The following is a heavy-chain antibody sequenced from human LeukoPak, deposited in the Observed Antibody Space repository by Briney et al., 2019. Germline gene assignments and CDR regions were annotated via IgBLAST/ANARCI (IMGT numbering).Heavy chain of an antibody. CDR3: ARGSDSGYDYVNDY. V-gene: IGHV1-69*04. J-gene: IGHJ4*02. CDR2: IIPILGIA. D-gene: IGHD5-12*01. CDR1: GGTFSSYA. Sequence: ASVKVSCKASGGTFSSYAISWVQQAPGQGLEWMGRIIPILGIANYAQKFQGRVTITADKSTSTAYMELSSLRSEDTAVYYCARGSDSGYDYVNDYWGQGTLVTVSS.